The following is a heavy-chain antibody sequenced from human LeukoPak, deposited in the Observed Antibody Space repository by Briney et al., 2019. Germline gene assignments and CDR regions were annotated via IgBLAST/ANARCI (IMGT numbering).Heavy chain of an antibody. Sequence: GGSLRLSCAASGFTFSSYGMHWVRQAPGKGLEWVSGISDDGSNKYYADSVKGRFTISRDNSNNTLYLQMNSLRAEDTAVFYCAKDRKRFSVIGVPGDHWGQGTLVTVSS. CDR2: ISDDGSNK. J-gene: IGHJ4*02. CDR3: AKDRKRFSVIGVPGDH. V-gene: IGHV3-30*18. CDR1: GFTFSSYG. D-gene: IGHD3-10*01.